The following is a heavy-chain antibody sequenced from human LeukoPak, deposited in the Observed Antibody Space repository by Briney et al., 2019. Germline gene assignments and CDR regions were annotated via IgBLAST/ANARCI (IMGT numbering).Heavy chain of an antibody. V-gene: IGHV4-30-2*01. Sequence: SETLSLTCTVSGGSISSGGYYWSWIRQPPGKGLEWIGYIYHSGSTYYNPSLKSRVTISVDRSKNQFSLKLSSVTPADTAVYYCARDHVGGGGSSWSLSGHWGQGTLVTVSS. J-gene: IGHJ4*02. CDR3: ARDHVGGGGSSWSLSGH. D-gene: IGHD6-13*01. CDR1: GGSISSGGYY. CDR2: IYHSGST.